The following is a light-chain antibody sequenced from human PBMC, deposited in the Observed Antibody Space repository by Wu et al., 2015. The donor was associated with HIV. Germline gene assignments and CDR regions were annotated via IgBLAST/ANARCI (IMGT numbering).Light chain of an antibody. Sequence: DILLTQSPATLSLSPGERATLSCRASQSVNWYLAWFQQKPGQVPRLLIYDSANRATGIPGRFSGSGSGTDFTLTINSLEPEDFAVYYCQQRSSWPWTFGQGTKGGNQT. V-gene: IGKV3-11*01. CDR3: QQRSSWPWT. CDR2: DSA. CDR1: QSVNWY. J-gene: IGKJ1*01.